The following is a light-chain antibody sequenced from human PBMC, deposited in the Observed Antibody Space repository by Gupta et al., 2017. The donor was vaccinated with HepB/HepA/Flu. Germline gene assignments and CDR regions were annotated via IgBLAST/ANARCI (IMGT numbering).Light chain of an antibody. V-gene: IGKV1-39*01. Sequence: DIQMTQSPSSLSASVGDRVTITCRASQSISSYLNWYQQKPGKAPKLLIYAASRVQSGVPSRFSGSGSGTDFTLTISSRQPEDFATYYCQQRYSTPFTFGHGTKVDIK. CDR2: AAS. CDR3: QQRYSTPFT. CDR1: QSISSY. J-gene: IGKJ3*01.